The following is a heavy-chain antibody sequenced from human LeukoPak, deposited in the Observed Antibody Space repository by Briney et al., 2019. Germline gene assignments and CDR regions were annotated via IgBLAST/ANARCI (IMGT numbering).Heavy chain of an antibody. J-gene: IGHJ6*03. CDR1: GFTFSSYA. CDR3: ARAHRSRRVSYYYMDV. V-gene: IGHV3-23*01. CDR2: ISGSGGST. Sequence: GGSLRLSCAASGFTFSSYAMTWVRQAPGKGLEWVSAISGSGGSTYYADSVKGRFTISRDNSKNTLFLQMNSLRAEDTAVYYCARAHRSRRVSYYYMDVWGKGTTVTVSS. D-gene: IGHD3-10*01.